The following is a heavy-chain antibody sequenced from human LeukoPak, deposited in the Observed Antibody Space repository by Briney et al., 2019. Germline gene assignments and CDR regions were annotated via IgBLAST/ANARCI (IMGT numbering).Heavy chain of an antibody. J-gene: IGHJ4*02. CDR2: IYAGGST. CDR3: AKEHTSTTGRHFDY. Sequence: SETLSLTCSVSGVSFTDYYWTWIRQPAGKGLEWIGRIYAGGSTNYDPSLRSRVTISIDKSKNQFSLNLASVTAADTGVYYCAKEHTSTTGRHFDYWGQGILVTVS. CDR1: GVSFTDYY. V-gene: IGHV4-4*07. D-gene: IGHD2-2*01.